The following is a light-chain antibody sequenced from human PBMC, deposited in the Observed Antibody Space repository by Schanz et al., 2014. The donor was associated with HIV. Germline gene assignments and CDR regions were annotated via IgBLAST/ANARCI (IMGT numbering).Light chain of an antibody. CDR3: CSYTTTSTYV. Sequence: QSALTQPASVSGSPGQSITISCTGTSSDVGAYNYVSWYQQHPGKAPKLLIFDVSNRPSGVSNRFSGSKSGTSASLAITGLQAEDEADYYCCSYTTTSTYVFGAGTKLTVL. J-gene: IGLJ1*01. CDR1: SSDVGAYNY. V-gene: IGLV2-14*03. CDR2: DVS.